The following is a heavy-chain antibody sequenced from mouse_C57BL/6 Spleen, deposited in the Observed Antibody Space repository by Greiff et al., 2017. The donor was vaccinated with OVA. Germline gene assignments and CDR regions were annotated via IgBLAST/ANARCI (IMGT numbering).Heavy chain of an antibody. V-gene: IGHV1-39*01. D-gene: IGHD1-1*01. CDR1: GYSFTDYN. CDR3: ARAPYGSSNWYFDV. Sequence: EVQLMESGPELVKPGASVKISCKASGYSFTDYNMNWVKQSTGKSLEWIGVINPNYGTTSYNQKFKGKATLTVDQSSSTAYMQLNSLTSEDSAVYDCARAPYGSSNWYFDVWGTGTTVTVSS. CDR2: INPNYGTT. J-gene: IGHJ1*03.